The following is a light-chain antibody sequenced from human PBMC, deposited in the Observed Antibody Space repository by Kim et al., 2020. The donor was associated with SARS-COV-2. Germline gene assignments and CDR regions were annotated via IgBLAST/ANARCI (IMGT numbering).Light chain of an antibody. J-gene: IGKJ1*01. CDR2: GVS. CDR3: QQYSDWPQT. V-gene: IGKV3-11*01. CDR1: QSVSTS. Sequence: LSQGQGPTLSCRASQSVSTSIAWYQQGRGQAPRLLIYGVSNRATGIPVRFSGSGSGTDFTLTISSLEPEDFAVYYCQQYSDWPQTFGQGTKVDIK.